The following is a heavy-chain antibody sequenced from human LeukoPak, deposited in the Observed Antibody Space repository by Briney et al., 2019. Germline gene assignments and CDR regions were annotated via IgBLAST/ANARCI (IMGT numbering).Heavy chain of an antibody. CDR1: GFTFSSYG. CDR2: ISWDGSSR. J-gene: IGHJ2*01. Sequence: GGSLRLSCAASGFTFSSYGMHWVRQAPGKGLEWVSLISWDGSSRYYADSVKGRFTISRDNSKNSLYLQMNSLRTEDTALYYCARDNEAWYFDLWGCGTPVTVSS. V-gene: IGHV3-43*01. CDR3: ARDNEAWYFDL.